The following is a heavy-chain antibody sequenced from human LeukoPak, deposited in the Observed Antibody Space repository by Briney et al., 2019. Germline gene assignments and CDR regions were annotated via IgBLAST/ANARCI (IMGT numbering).Heavy chain of an antibody. CDR1: GFTFSSYE. D-gene: IGHD6-13*01. Sequence: PGGSLRLSCAASGFTFSSYEMNWVRQAPGKGLEWVGFIRSKLYGGTTEYAASVKGRFTISRDDSKSIAYLQMNSLKTEDTAVYYCTRAYSSSWYDPNWFDPWGQGTLVTVSS. CDR3: TRAYSSSWYDPNWFDP. J-gene: IGHJ5*02. CDR2: IRSKLYGGTT. V-gene: IGHV3-49*04.